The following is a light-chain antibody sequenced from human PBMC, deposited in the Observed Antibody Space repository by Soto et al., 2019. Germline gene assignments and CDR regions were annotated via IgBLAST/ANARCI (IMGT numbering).Light chain of an antibody. CDR2: GAS. CDR1: QSISSY. V-gene: IGKV3-15*01. Sequence: DIVLTQSADTLSLSPGNRATLSCRSSQSISSYLAWYQQKPGQAPRLLIYGASTRATGIPARFSGSGSGTEFTLTISSLQSEDFAVYYCQQYNNWPPITFGQGTRLEIK. J-gene: IGKJ5*01. CDR3: QQYNNWPPIT.